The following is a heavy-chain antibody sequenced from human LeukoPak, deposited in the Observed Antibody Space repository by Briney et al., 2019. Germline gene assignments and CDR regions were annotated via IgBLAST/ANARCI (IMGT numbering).Heavy chain of an antibody. D-gene: IGHD3-22*01. CDR2: MNPNSGNT. J-gene: IGHJ3*02. V-gene: IGHV1-8*03. CDR3: ARGYYYDSSGYYRRAFDI. Sequence: ASVKVSCKASGGTFSSYAISWVRQATGQGLEWMGWMNPNSGNTGYAQKFQGRVTITRNTSISTAYMELSSLRSEDTAVYYCARGYYYDSSGYYRRAFDIWGQGTMVTVSS. CDR1: GGTFSSYA.